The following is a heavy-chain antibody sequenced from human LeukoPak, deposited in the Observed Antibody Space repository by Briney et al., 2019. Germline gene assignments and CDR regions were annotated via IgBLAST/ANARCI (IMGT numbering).Heavy chain of an antibody. CDR3: AREGMDGYNSYYFDY. Sequence: PGGSLRLSCAASGFTFSDYYMSWIRQAPGKGLEWVSYISSSSSTIYYADSVKGRFTISRDNAKNSLYLQMNSLRAEDTAVYYCAREGMDGYNSYYFDYWGQGTLVTVSS. D-gene: IGHD5-24*01. CDR2: ISSSSSTI. CDR1: GFTFSDYY. J-gene: IGHJ4*02. V-gene: IGHV3-11*04.